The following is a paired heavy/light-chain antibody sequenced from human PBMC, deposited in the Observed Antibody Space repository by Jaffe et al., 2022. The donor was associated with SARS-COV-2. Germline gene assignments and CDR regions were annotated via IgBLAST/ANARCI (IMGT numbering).Light chain of an antibody. Sequence: QSVLTQPPSVSGAPGQTVTISCTGSSSNIGASYDVHWYQQLPGTAPKLLIYGNTNRPSGVPDRFSGSKSGTSASLAITGLQAEDEADYYCQTYDMRLSGRIFGGGTKLTVL. V-gene: IGLV1-40*01. CDR3: QTYDMRLSGRI. CDR1: SSNIGASYD. CDR2: GNT. J-gene: IGLJ2*01.
Heavy chain of an antibody. D-gene: IGHD1-26*01. CDR3: VKARSGTYENWYFDL. V-gene: IGHV3-23*01. CDR1: GFTFSRYG. CDR2: ISGSGGAT. J-gene: IGHJ2*01. Sequence: EVQLLESGGGLVQPGGSLRLSCAASGFTFSRYGMTWVRQVPGKGLEWVSTISGSGGATYYPDSVKGRFTISRDNSNNTLFLQMNSLRAGDAAAYYCVKARSGTYENWYFDLWGRGTLVTVSS.